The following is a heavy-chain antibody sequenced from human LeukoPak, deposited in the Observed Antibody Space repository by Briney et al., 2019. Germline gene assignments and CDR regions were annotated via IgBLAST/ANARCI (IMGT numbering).Heavy chain of an antibody. Sequence: ASVKVSCKASGYTFTSYGISWVRQAPGQGLEWMGWISAYNGNTNYAQKLQGRVTMTTDTSTGTAYMELRSLRSDDTAVYYCARNDYGDYPLRWFDPWGQGTLVTVSS. CDR2: ISAYNGNT. D-gene: IGHD4-17*01. CDR1: GYTFTSYG. J-gene: IGHJ5*02. CDR3: ARNDYGDYPLRWFDP. V-gene: IGHV1-18*01.